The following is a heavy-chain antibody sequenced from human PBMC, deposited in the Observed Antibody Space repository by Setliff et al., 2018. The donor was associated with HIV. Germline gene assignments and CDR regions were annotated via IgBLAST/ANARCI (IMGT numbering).Heavy chain of an antibody. J-gene: IGHJ3*02. Sequence: TSETLSLTCAVYGGSFSGYYWSWIRQPPGKGLEWIGEINHSGSTNYNPSLKSRVTISVDTSKNQFSLKLSSVTAADTAVYYCARGSSGPGGRAFDIWGQGTMVTVSS. V-gene: IGHV4-34*01. D-gene: IGHD2-15*01. CDR2: INHSGST. CDR3: ARGSSGPGGRAFDI. CDR1: GGSFSGYY.